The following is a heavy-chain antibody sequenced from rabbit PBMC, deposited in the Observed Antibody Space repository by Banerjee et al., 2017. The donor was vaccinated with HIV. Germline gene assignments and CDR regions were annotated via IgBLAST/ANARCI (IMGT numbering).Heavy chain of an antibody. CDR3: ARGNVGYRDYFNL. CDR1: GIDLSSTA. Sequence: QSLEESGGDLVQPEGSLTLTCTVSGIDLSSTAMSWVRQAPGKGLEWIACIAGSSSGSTYYASWAKGRFTISKTSSTTVTLQMTSLTAADTATYFCARGNVGYRDYFNLWGPGTLVTVS. D-gene: IGHD7-1*01. V-gene: IGHV1S40*01. J-gene: IGHJ4*01. CDR2: IAGSSSGST.